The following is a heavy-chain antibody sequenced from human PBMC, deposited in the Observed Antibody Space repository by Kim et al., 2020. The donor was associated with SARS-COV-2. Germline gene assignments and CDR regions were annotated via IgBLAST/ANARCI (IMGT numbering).Heavy chain of an antibody. D-gene: IGHD3-22*01. Sequence: SVKVSCKASGGTFSSYAISWVRQAPGQGLEWMGGIIPIFGTANYAQKFQGRVTITADESTSTAYMELSSLRSEDTAVYYCARDYYDSSGYLGHYYYGMDVWGQGTTVTVSS. CDR3: ARDYYDSSGYLGHYYYGMDV. CDR2: IIPIFGTA. J-gene: IGHJ6*02. V-gene: IGHV1-69*13. CDR1: GGTFSSYA.